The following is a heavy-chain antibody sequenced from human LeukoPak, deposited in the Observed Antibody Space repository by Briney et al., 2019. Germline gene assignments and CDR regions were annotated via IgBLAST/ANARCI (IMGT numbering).Heavy chain of an antibody. CDR1: GFTFSSYS. V-gene: IGHV3-48*02. Sequence: GGSLRLSCAASGFTFSSYSMNWVRQAPGKGLEWVSYISSSSSTIYYADSAKGRFTISRDNAKNSLYLQMNSLRDEDTAIYYCARRYYYDSSGSYGMDVWGQGTTVTVSS. J-gene: IGHJ6*02. CDR3: ARRYYYDSSGSYGMDV. D-gene: IGHD3-22*01. CDR2: ISSSSSTI.